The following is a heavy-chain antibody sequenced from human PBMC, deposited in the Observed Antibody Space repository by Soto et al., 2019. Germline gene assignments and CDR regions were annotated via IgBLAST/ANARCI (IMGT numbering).Heavy chain of an antibody. CDR3: ARERGEDPYFDC. Sequence: ASVKVSCKASGYTFTNYGISWVRQAPGQGLEWMGWISAYNGNTNYAQKLQGRVTMTTDTSTSTAYMDLRSLRSDDTAVYYCARERGEDPYFDCWGQGTLVTVSS. D-gene: IGHD3-10*01. J-gene: IGHJ4*02. CDR2: ISAYNGNT. V-gene: IGHV1-18*01. CDR1: GYTFTNYG.